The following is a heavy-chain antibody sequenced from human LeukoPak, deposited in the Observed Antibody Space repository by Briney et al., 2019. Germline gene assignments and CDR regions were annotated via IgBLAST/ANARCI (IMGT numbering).Heavy chain of an antibody. CDR3: TTELVWFGVLAH. Sequence: GGSLRLSCAGSGFTFSYYWMHWVRQAPGKGLVWVSRSNTDGSDTTYADSVKGRFTISRDNAKSVLYLQMNSLRAEDTGVYYCTTELVWFGVLAHWGQGTLATVSS. V-gene: IGHV3-74*01. CDR1: GFTFSYYW. J-gene: IGHJ4*02. D-gene: IGHD3-10*01. CDR2: SNTDGSDT.